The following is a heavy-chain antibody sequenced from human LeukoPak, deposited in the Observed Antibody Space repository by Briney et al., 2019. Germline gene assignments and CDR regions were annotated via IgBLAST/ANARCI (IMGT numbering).Heavy chain of an antibody. Sequence: SETLSLTCTVSGGSMSDYYWSWIRQPPGKGLEWIGCIYYSGSTDYNPSLKSRVTMSVDTSKNQFSLKLRSVTAADTALYYCARVASTGPFDYWSQGTLVTVSS. V-gene: IGHV4-59*01. D-gene: IGHD2-8*02. CDR2: IYYSGST. CDR1: GGSMSDYY. J-gene: IGHJ4*02. CDR3: ARVASTGPFDY.